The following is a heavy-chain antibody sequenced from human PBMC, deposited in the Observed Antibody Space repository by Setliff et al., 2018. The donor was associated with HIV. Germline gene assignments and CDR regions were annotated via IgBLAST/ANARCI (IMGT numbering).Heavy chain of an antibody. J-gene: IGHJ3*02. CDR2: IYSGGST. CDR3: ASEGYYYDSSGYPLDAFDI. CDR1: GGSISSGGYY. D-gene: IGHD3-22*01. Sequence: ETLSLTCTVTGGSISSGGYYWSWVRQAPGKGLEWVSVIYSGGSTYYADSVKGRFTISRDNSKNTLYLQMNSLRAEDTAVYYCASEGYYYDSSGYPLDAFDIWGQGTMVTVSS. V-gene: IGHV3-66*02.